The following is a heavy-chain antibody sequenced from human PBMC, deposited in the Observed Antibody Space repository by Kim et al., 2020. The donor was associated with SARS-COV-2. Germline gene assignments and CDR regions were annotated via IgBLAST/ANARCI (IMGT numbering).Heavy chain of an antibody. V-gene: IGHV3-30*18. CDR1: GFSFSSYG. CDR3: AEDASSWYGWYFDL. Sequence: GGSLRLSCAASGFSFSSYGMNWVRQAPGKGLEWVAVISSDGSDIFYADSVKGRFTISRDNSKNTLFLQMNSLRAEDTAVYYCAEDASSWYGWYFDLWGQGTLVTVSS. D-gene: IGHD6-13*01. J-gene: IGHJ2*01. CDR2: ISSDGSDI.